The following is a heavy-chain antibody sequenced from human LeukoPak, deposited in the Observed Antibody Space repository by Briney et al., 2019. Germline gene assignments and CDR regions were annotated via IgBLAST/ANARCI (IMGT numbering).Heavy chain of an antibody. V-gene: IGHV3-15*01. D-gene: IGHD3-3*01. CDR1: GFTFRDAW. Sequence: TGGSLRLSCAASGFTFRDAWMTWVRQAPGKGLEWVGRIRSKTDGGTTDYAVSVQGRFTISRDDSKNTLYLQMSSLKTEDTAVYYCAKHIYGVVSIQQWGQGTLVTVSS. CDR2: IRSKTDGGTT. CDR3: AKHIYGVVSIQQ. J-gene: IGHJ1*01.